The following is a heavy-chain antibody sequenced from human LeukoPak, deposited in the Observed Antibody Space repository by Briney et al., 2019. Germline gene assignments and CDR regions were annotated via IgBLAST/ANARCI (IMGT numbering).Heavy chain of an antibody. J-gene: IGHJ3*02. D-gene: IGHD5-24*01. V-gene: IGHV3-74*01. CDR2: LNSDGSTT. CDR3: ARDREMTNTAFDI. Sequence: GGSLRLSCAASGFTFSRYWMHWVRQGPGKGLVWVSRLNSDGSTTSYADSVKGRFTISRDNAKNTLFLQMNGLRADDTAVYYCARDREMTNTAFDIWGRGTMVTVSS. CDR1: GFTFSRYW.